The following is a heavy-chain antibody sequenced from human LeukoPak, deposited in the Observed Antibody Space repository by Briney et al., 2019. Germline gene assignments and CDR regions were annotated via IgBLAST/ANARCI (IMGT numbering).Heavy chain of an antibody. J-gene: IGHJ4*02. CDR2: IYYRGNT. Sequence: SETLSLTRTVSGDSVSIYYWSWIRQPPGKGLEWIGYIYYRGNTNYNPSLKSRVTMAVDTSKNQFSLKVSSVTAADTAVYYCARAGNNWSFDYWGQGTLVGVSS. CDR3: ARAGNNWSFDY. D-gene: IGHD1-1*01. CDR1: GDSVSIYY. V-gene: IGHV4-59*02.